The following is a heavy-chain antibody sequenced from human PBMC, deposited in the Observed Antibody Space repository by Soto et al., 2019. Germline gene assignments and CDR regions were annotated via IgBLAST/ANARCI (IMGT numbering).Heavy chain of an antibody. V-gene: IGHV3-48*02. D-gene: IGHD6-19*01. J-gene: IGHJ2*01. Sequence: EVQLVESGGGLVQPGGSLRLSCAASGFTFSSYSMNWVRQAPGKGLEWVSYISSSSSTIYYTDSVKGRFTISRDNAKNSLYLQMNSLRDEDRAVYYCARDIAVAGLYWSFDLWGRGTLVTLSP. CDR3: ARDIAVAGLYWSFDL. CDR1: GFTFSSYS. CDR2: ISSSSSTI.